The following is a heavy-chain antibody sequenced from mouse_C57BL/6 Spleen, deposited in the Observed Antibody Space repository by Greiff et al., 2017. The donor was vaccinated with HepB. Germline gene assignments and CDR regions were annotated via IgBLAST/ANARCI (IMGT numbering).Heavy chain of an antibody. D-gene: IGHD2-2*01. Sequence: QVQLKQPGAELVRPGSSVKLSCKASGYTFTSYWMHWVKQRPIQGLEWIGNIDPSDSETHYNQKFKDKATLTVDKSSSTAYMQLSSLTSEDSAVYYCARQERYYGYDWFAYWGQGTLVTVSA. CDR3: ARQERYYGYDWFAY. V-gene: IGHV1-52*01. J-gene: IGHJ3*01. CDR1: GYTFTSYW. CDR2: IDPSDSET.